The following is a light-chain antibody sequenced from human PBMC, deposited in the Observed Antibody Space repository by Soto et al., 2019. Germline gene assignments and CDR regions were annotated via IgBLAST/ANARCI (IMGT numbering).Light chain of an antibody. J-gene: IGKJ1*01. CDR1: QSISSY. CDR2: AAS. CDR3: QHYNSYSEA. Sequence: IQMTQSPSSLSASVGDRVPITCRASQSISSYLNWYQQKPGKAPKLLIYAASSLQSGVPSRFSGSGSGTEFTLTISSLQPDDFATYYCQHYNSYSEAFGQGTKVDIK. V-gene: IGKV1-39*01.